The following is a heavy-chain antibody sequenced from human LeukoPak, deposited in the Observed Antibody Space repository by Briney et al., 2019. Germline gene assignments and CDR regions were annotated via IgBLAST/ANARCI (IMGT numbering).Heavy chain of an antibody. D-gene: IGHD4-23*01. V-gene: IGHV3-30*04. CDR2: ISYDGSNK. Sequence: GRSLRLSCAASGFTFSSYAMHWVRQAPGKGLEWVAVISYDGSNKYYADSVKGRFTISRDNSKNTLSLQMNSLRVEDTAIYYCAKDVRRCNGGCTWGQGTLVTVSS. J-gene: IGHJ5*02. CDR3: AKDVRRCNGGCT. CDR1: GFTFSSYA.